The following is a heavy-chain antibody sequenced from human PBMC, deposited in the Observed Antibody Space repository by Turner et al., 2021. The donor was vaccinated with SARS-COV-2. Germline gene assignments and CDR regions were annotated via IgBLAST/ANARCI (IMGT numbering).Heavy chain of an antibody. CDR2: MNPSRDYT. D-gene: IGHD5-12*01. J-gene: IGHJ4*02. CDR1: GYTFTSYD. CDR3: ALSKDGYNYYY. Sequence: QVKLVQSGAEVKQPGASVKVPCKASGYTFTSYDLNWVRQATGQGLEWMGWMNPSRDYTDYAQKFQGGVTMARNTSISTAYMELSSLRSEDTAVYYCALSKDGYNYYYWGQGTLVTVSS. V-gene: IGHV1-8*01.